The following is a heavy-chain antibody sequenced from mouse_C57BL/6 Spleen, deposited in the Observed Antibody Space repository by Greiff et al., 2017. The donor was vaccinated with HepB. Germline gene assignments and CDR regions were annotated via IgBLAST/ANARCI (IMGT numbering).Heavy chain of an antibody. J-gene: IGHJ3*01. CDR2: IYPRDGST. CDR1: GYTFTSYD. V-gene: IGHV1-85*01. Sequence: QVQLQQSGPELVKPGASVKLSCKASGYTFTSYDINWVKQRPGQGLEWIGWIYPRDGSTKYNEKFKGKATLTVDTSSSTAYMELHSLTSEDSAVYFCARGAIYYESPLFAYWGQGTLVTVSA. D-gene: IGHD2-4*01. CDR3: ARGAIYYESPLFAY.